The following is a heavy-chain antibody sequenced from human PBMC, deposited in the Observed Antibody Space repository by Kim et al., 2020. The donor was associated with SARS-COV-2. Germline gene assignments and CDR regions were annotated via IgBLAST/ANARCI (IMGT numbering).Heavy chain of an antibody. J-gene: IGHJ4*02. D-gene: IGHD3-10*01. Sequence: GGSLRLSCAASGFTFSSYAMHWVRQAPGKGLEWVAVISYDGSNKYYADSVKGRFTISRDNSKNTLYLQMNSLRAEDTAVYYCASGGPRFGGLENWGQGTLVTVSS. V-gene: IGHV3-30*04. CDR2: ISYDGSNK. CDR1: GFTFSSYA. CDR3: ASGGPRFGGLEN.